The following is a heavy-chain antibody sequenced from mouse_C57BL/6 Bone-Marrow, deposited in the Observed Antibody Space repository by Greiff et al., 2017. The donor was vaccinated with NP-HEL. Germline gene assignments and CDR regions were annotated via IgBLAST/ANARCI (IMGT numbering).Heavy chain of an antibody. CDR2: IDPETGGT. Sequence: VQRVESGAELVRPGASVTLSCKASGYTFTDYEMHWVKQTPVHGLEWIGAIDPETGGTAYNQKFKGKAILTADKSSSTAYMELRSLTSEDSAVYYCTSLWDFDYWGQGTTLTVSS. CDR1: GYTFTDYE. J-gene: IGHJ2*01. CDR3: TSLWDFDY. D-gene: IGHD6-1*01. V-gene: IGHV1-15*01.